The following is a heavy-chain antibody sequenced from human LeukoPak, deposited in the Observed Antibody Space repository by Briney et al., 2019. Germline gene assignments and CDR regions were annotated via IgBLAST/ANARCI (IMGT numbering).Heavy chain of an antibody. CDR2: VKQDGTEK. CDR3: ARAGGTSWADY. J-gene: IGHJ4*02. Sequence: GGSLRLSCEACGFTFRDYWMTWVGEAPGKGLEEVANVKQDGTEKFYVDSVKGRFTISRDNGKNSLYLQMNRLRVEDTAIYYCARAGGTSWADYWGQGTLVTVSS. V-gene: IGHV3-7*01. CDR1: GFTFRDYW. D-gene: IGHD6-13*01.